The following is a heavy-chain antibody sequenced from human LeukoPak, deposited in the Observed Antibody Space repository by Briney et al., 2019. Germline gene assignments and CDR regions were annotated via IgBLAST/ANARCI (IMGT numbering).Heavy chain of an antibody. CDR3: ARDYKYAFDN. V-gene: IGHV3-48*01. Sequence: GGSLRLSCAASGFTFSDYSMNWVCQAPGKGLEWISYIGIDSGNTNYADSVKGRFTISGDKAKNSLYLQMNSLRVEDTAVYYCARDYKYAFDNWGQGTLVTVSS. D-gene: IGHD5-24*01. CDR1: GFTFSDYS. CDR2: IGIDSGNT. J-gene: IGHJ4*02.